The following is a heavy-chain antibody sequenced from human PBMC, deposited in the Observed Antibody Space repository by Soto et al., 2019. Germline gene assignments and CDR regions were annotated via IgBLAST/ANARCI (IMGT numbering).Heavy chain of an antibody. V-gene: IGHV1-2*02. CDR1: GFTFSAYY. CDR2: INPNSGGT. J-gene: IGHJ6*02. CDR3: ARSLLDEYSSSWRSAYYGMDV. D-gene: IGHD6-13*01. Sequence: QVQLVQSGAEVKKPGASVKVSCKASGFTFSAYYIYWVRQAPGQGLQWIGWINPNSGGTNNAQKFQGRVTMTRDMSTSTVYMELRALIPDDTAVYYCARSLLDEYSSSWRSAYYGMDVWGQGTTVTVSS.